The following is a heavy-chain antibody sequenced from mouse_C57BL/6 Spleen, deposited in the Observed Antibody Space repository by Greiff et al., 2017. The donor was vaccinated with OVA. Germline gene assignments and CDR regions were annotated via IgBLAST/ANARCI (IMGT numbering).Heavy chain of an antibody. V-gene: IGHV1-15*01. Sequence: VQLQQSGAELVRPGASVTLSCKASGYTFTDYEMHWVKQTPVHGLEWIGAIDPETGGTAYNQKFKGKAILTADKSSSTAYMELRSLTSEDSAVYYCTRFGPARDYWGQGTTLTVSS. CDR2: IDPETGGT. CDR3: TRFGPARDY. CDR1: GYTFTDYE. J-gene: IGHJ2*01.